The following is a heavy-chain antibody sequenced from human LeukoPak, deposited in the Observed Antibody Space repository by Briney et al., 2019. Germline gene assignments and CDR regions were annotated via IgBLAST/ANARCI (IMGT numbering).Heavy chain of an antibody. CDR3: AKDLAATTGYYMDV. CDR2: ISGSGGST. V-gene: IGHV3-23*01. Sequence: PGGSLRLSCAASGFTSSSYAMSWVRQAPGKGLEWVSAISGSGGSTYCADSAKGRFTISRDNSKNTLYLQMNSLRAEDTAVYYCAKDLAATTGYYMDVWGKGATVTVSS. CDR1: GFTSSSYA. D-gene: IGHD5-12*01. J-gene: IGHJ6*03.